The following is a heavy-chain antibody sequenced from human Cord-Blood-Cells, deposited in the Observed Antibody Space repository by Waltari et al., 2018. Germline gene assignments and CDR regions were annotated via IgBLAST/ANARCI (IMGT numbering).Heavy chain of an antibody. CDR3: ARVLGYSGYDDAFDI. D-gene: IGHD5-12*01. Sequence: EVQLVESGGGLVEPGGSLRLSCAASGFTFSSYWMRWVTQAPGTGLEWVANIKQDGSEKYYVDSVKGRFTISRDNAKNSLYLQMNSLRAEDTAVYYCARVLGYSGYDDAFDIWGQGTMVTVSS. J-gene: IGHJ3*02. V-gene: IGHV3-7*01. CDR1: GFTFSSYW. CDR2: IKQDGSEK.